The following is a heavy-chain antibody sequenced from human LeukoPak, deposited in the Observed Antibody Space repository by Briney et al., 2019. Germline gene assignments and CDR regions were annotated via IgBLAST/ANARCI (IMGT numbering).Heavy chain of an antibody. CDR3: ARGSCSCSGSGSYYRGFDS. CDR2: VYNSGNT. CDR1: GGSVSSYY. Sequence: SETLSLTCTVSGGSVSSYYWIWIRQPPGKGLEWIGYVYNSGNTNYNPSLKSRVTMSVDTSKNQFSLKLSSLTAADTAVYYCARGSCSCSGSGSYYRGFDSWGQGTVVTVSS. V-gene: IGHV4-59*02. D-gene: IGHD3-10*01. J-gene: IGHJ4*02.